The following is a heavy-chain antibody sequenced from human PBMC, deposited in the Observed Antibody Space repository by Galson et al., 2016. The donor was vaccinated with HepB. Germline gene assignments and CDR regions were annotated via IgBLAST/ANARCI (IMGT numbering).Heavy chain of an antibody. CDR1: GYSFTRFW. CDR3: VRLSGGFGTGSYCIGAHFDL. Sequence: QSGAEVKRPGESLNISCQGSGYSFTRFWIGWVRQMPGKGLEWMGIIYPGDSETTYSPSFQGQVTMSADKSITTAYLQWKTLKVSDSALYYCVRLSGGFGTGSYCIGAHFDLWGQGTLVTVSS. V-gene: IGHV5-51*01. D-gene: IGHD3-10*01. J-gene: IGHJ4*02. CDR2: IYPGDSET.